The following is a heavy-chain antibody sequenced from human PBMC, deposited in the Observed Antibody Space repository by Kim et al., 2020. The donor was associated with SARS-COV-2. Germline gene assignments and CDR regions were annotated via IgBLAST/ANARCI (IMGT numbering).Heavy chain of an antibody. Sequence: DSVKGRFTISRDNSNNTLYLQMSSPRPEDTALYYCVKAGFDFWSGSYLCDYWGQGSLVIVSS. V-gene: IGHV3-64D*09. D-gene: IGHD3-3*01. CDR3: VKAGFDFWSGSYLCDY. J-gene: IGHJ4*02.